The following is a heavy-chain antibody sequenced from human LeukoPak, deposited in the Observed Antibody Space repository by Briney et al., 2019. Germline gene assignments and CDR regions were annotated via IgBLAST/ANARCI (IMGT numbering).Heavy chain of an antibody. J-gene: IGHJ5*02. CDR1: GGSISSGDYY. CDR3: ARPYYYDSRIDP. CDR2: MYYSGST. Sequence: SETLSLTCTVSGGSISSGDYYWTWIRQPPGKGLEWIAYMYYSGSTYYNPSLKSRVTMSADTSKNQLSLKLSSVTAADTAVYYCARPYYYDSRIDPWGQGILVTVSS. D-gene: IGHD3-22*01. V-gene: IGHV4-30-4*01.